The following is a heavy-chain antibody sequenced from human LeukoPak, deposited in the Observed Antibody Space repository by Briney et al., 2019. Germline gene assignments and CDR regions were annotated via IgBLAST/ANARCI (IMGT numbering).Heavy chain of an antibody. CDR2: ISSSGSII. CDR3: SRVIGGYDSTFYYYYMDV. V-gene: IGHV3-48*03. CDR1: GFTFSSYE. J-gene: IGHJ6*03. D-gene: IGHD5-12*01. Sequence: GGSLRLSCAASGFTFSSYEMNWVRQAPGKGLEWVSYISSSGSIIYYADSVKGRFTISRDNAKNSLYLQMNSLRAEDTAVYYCSRVIGGYDSTFYYYYMDVWGKGTTVTISS.